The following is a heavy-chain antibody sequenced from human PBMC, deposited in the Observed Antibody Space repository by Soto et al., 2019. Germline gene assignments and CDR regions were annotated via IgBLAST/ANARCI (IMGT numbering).Heavy chain of an antibody. D-gene: IGHD2-8*01. CDR1: GASISSFNW. CDR2: IYHSGST. CDR3: ATFSGFFTISPFDA. V-gene: IGHV4-4*02. Sequence: SETLSLTCGVSGASISSFNWCSCVRQSPGKGLEWIGEIYHSGSTNFNPSLQSRVTMSVDKSKNEFSLQLTSVTAADAAVYYCATFSGFFTISPFDAWGQGILVTV. J-gene: IGHJ5*02.